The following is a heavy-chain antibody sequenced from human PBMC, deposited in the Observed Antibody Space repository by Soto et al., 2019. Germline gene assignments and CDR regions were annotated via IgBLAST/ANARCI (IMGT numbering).Heavy chain of an antibody. J-gene: IGHJ4*02. CDR2: ISSSGSTI. Sequence: GSLRLSCAASGFTFSDYYMSWIRQAPGKGLEWVSYISSSGSTIYYADSVKGRFTISRDNAKNSLYLQMNSLRAEDTAVYYCARDLRRSSPPDYWGQGTLVTVSS. V-gene: IGHV3-11*01. D-gene: IGHD6-6*01. CDR1: GFTFSDYY. CDR3: ARDLRRSSPPDY.